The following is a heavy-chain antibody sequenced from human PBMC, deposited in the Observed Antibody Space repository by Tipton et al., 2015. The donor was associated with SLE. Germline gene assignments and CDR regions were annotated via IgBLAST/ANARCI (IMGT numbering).Heavy chain of an antibody. CDR3: ARVGDDLFSYHYMGV. J-gene: IGHJ6*03. V-gene: IGHV3-30*03. D-gene: IGHD2-21*01. CDR2: VSYGESNK. CDR1: GFTFNTYA. Sequence: SLRLSCAASGFTFNTYAMHWVRQAPGKGLEWVAIVSYGESNKQYGASVKGRFSISRDNSKDTLYLQMSSLRPEDTAVYYCARVGDDLFSYHYMGVWGKGATVTVSS.